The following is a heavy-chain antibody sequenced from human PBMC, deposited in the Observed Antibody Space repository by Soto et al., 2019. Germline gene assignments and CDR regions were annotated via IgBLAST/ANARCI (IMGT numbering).Heavy chain of an antibody. Sequence: ASVQVSCKASGYTFTSYAMHWVRQAPGQRLEWMGWINAGNGNTKYSQKFQGRVTITRDTSASTAYMELSSLRSEDTAVYYCASGVSIFGVVTPYYYYGMDVWGQGTTVTVSS. V-gene: IGHV1-3*01. CDR2: INAGNGNT. J-gene: IGHJ6*02. CDR1: GYTFTSYA. D-gene: IGHD3-3*01. CDR3: ASGVSIFGVVTPYYYYGMDV.